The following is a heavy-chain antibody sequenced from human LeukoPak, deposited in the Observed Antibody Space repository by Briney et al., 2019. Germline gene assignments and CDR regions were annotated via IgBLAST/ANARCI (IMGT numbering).Heavy chain of an antibody. V-gene: IGHV3-23*01. CDR1: GFTFSSYA. CDR3: AKDDVYYYGSGSYYRGAFDI. J-gene: IGHJ3*02. D-gene: IGHD3-10*01. Sequence: GGSLRLSCAASGFTFSSYAMSWVRQAPGKGLEWVSAISGSGGSTYYADSVKGRFPISRANSKNTLYLQMNSLRAEDTAVYYCAKDDVYYYGSGSYYRGAFDIWGQGTMVTVSS. CDR2: ISGSGGST.